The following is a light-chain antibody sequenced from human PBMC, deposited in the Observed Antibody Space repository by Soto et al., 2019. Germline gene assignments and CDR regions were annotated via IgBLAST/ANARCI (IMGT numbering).Light chain of an antibody. CDR3: SSYAGSNNVI. J-gene: IGLJ2*01. Sequence: QSVLTQPPSASGSPGXSVAISCTGTSSDVGGNNYVSWYQQHPGKAPKLMVYEVTKRPSGVPDRFSGSKSGNTASLTVSGLQAEDEADYYCSSYAGSNNVIFGGGTKLTVL. CDR2: EVT. V-gene: IGLV2-8*01. CDR1: SSDVGGNNY.